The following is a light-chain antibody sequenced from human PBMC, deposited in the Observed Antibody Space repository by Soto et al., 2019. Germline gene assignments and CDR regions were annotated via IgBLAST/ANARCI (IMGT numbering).Light chain of an antibody. Sequence: DIELTQSPDTLSLSPGERATLSCRASQRVGGNYLAWFQQKHGQAPRLLIYGASSRATGVPGRISGVGSGTDFNLTMNCREPDAFEVYYCLHYVDSPGAFGHATKV. J-gene: IGKJ1*01. CDR2: GAS. CDR3: LHYVDSPGA. CDR1: QRVGGNY. V-gene: IGKV3-20*01.